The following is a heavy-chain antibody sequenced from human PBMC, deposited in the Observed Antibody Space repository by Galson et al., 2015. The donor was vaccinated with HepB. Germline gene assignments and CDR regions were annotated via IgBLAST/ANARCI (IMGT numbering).Heavy chain of an antibody. Sequence: SLRLSCAASGFTFSNAWMNWVRQAPGKGLEWVSRIKSKTDGGTTDYAAPVKGRFTISRDDSKNTLYLQMNSLKTEDTAVYYCTTVLFRTRDYYYYYYMDVWGKGTTVTVSS. D-gene: IGHD3-10*01. J-gene: IGHJ6*03. CDR3: TTVLFRTRDYYYYYYMDV. CDR1: GFTFSNAW. V-gene: IGHV3-15*07. CDR2: IKSKTDGGTT.